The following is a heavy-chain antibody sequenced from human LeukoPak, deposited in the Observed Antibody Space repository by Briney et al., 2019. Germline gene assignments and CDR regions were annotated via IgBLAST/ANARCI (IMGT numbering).Heavy chain of an antibody. D-gene: IGHD3-22*01. Sequence: PGGSLRLSCAASGFNFSSYSMNWVRRAPGKGLEWVSYISSSSSNIYYADSVKGRFTISRDNAKNSLYLQMNDLRADDTAVYYCARSPSSGYRLFDYWGQGTLVTVSS. CDR2: ISSSSSNI. CDR1: GFNFSSYS. V-gene: IGHV3-48*01. CDR3: ARSPSSGYRLFDY. J-gene: IGHJ4*02.